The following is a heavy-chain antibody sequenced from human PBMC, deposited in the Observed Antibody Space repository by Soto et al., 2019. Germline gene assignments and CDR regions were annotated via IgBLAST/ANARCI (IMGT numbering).Heavy chain of an antibody. D-gene: IGHD1-26*01. CDR1: GYTFTSYG. CDR3: ARGRLGATVDY. CDR2: ISAYNANI. Sequence: GASVKVSCKASGYTFTSYGISWVRQTPGQGLEWMGWISAYNANINYAQKLQGRVTMTTDTSTNTAYMELRSLRSDDTAVYFCARGRLGATVDYWGQGTLVTVSS. V-gene: IGHV1-18*01. J-gene: IGHJ4*02.